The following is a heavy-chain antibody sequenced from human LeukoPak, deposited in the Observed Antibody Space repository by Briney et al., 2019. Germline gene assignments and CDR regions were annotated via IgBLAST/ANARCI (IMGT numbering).Heavy chain of an antibody. J-gene: IGHJ6*04. Sequence: SETLSLTCTVSGGSISSYYWSWIRQPPGKGLEWIGYIYTSGSTNYNPSLKSRVTISVDPYKNQFSLKMSSVTAADTAVYYCARHISQYSDFWSGYYPGGMDVWGKGTTVTVSS. CDR2: IYTSGST. CDR1: GGSISSYY. D-gene: IGHD3-3*01. V-gene: IGHV4-4*09. CDR3: ARHISQYSDFWSGYYPGGMDV.